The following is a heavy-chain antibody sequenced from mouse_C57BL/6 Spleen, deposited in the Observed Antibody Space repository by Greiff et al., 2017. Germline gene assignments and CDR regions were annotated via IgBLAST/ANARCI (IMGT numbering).Heavy chain of an antibody. Sequence: VQLQQPGAELVRPGSSVKLSCKASGYTFTSYWMHWVKQRPIQGLEWIGNIDPSDSETNYNQKFKDKATLTVDKSSSTAYMQLSSLTSEDSAVFYCASTMVTTRGNYFDYWGQGTTLTVSS. CDR2: IDPSDSET. D-gene: IGHD2-2*01. CDR3: ASTMVTTRGNYFDY. J-gene: IGHJ2*01. V-gene: IGHV1-52*01. CDR1: GYTFTSYW.